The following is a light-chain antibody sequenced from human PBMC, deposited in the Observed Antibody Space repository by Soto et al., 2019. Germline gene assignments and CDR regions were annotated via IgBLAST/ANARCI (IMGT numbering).Light chain of an antibody. J-gene: IGKJ4*01. CDR1: QSVSSSF. V-gene: IGKV3-20*01. CDR3: HQYNISPLT. CDR2: GAS. Sequence: VLTQSPGTLSLSPGESATLSCRASQSVSSSFLRCYQHKPGQAPRLLIYGASTRATAIPDRFSGSGSGTDFTLTISRLEPEDFAVYYCHQYNISPLTFGGGTKVEI.